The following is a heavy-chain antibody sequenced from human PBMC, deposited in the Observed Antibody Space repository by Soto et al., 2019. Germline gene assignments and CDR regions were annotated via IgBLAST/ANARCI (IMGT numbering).Heavy chain of an antibody. V-gene: IGHV4-34*01. Sequence: SETLSLTCAVYGGSFSGYYWSWIRQPPGKGLEWIGEINHSGSTNYNPSLKSRVTISVDTSKNQFSLKLSSVTAADTAVYYCARGRGYCSGGSCYSPFDYWGQGTLVTVS. D-gene: IGHD2-15*01. CDR3: ARGRGYCSGGSCYSPFDY. CDR1: GGSFSGYY. J-gene: IGHJ4*02. CDR2: INHSGST.